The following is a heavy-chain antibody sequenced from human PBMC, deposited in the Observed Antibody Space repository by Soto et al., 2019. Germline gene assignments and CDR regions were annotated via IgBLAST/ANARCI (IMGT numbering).Heavy chain of an antibody. V-gene: IGHV3-74*01. CDR1: GFDLTIYW. CDR2: IDPNGDIT. CDR3: ASLSAPTDY. D-gene: IGHD3-3*01. J-gene: IGHJ4*02. Sequence: EVPLVESGGGSVQPGGSLRLSCTASGFDLTIYWMHWVRQVPGERLVWVSNIDPNGDITDYADSVKGRFTISRDNAKNTLYLQMDSLRVEDSAVYYCASLSAPTDYWGRGTLVTVSS.